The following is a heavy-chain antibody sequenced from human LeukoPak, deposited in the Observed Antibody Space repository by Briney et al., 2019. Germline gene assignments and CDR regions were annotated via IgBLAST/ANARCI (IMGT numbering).Heavy chain of an antibody. J-gene: IGHJ4*02. CDR1: GFTFSDYY. Sequence: GGSLRLSCAASGFTFSDYYMSWIRQAPGKGLEWVSSISSNSRYIYNADSMRGRFTISRDSAKNSLYLQMNSLKPEDTAVYYCARVAEAAAFDSWGQGTLVTVSS. D-gene: IGHD6-13*01. V-gene: IGHV3-11*06. CDR2: ISSNSRYI. CDR3: ARVAEAAAFDS.